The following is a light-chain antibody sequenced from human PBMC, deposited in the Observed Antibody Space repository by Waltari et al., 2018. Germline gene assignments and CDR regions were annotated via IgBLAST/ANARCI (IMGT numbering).Light chain of an antibody. CDR2: EAT. V-gene: IGLV2-23*01. CDR3: CSYAGSSVWI. Sequence: QSALTQPASVSGSPGQSITISCTGTASDVGVYNLVSWYQQNTGKAPKLVIYEATKRPSGISNRFSGSKSGNTASLTISALQDEDEATYHCCSYAGSSVWIFGGGTKLTVL. J-gene: IGLJ2*01. CDR1: ASDVGVYNL.